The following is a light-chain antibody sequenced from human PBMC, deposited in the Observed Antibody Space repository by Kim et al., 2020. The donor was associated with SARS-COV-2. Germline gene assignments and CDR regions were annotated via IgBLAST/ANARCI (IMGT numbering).Light chain of an antibody. CDR1: SSDVGGYNY. Sequence: QSALTQPASVSGSPGQSITISCTGASSDVGGYNYVSWYQQHPGKAPKLMIYDVNKRPSGLSNRFSGSKSGNTASLTISGLQAEDEADYYCSSYTASSTFVFGTGTKVTVL. J-gene: IGLJ1*01. CDR3: SSYTASSTFV. V-gene: IGLV2-14*03. CDR2: DVN.